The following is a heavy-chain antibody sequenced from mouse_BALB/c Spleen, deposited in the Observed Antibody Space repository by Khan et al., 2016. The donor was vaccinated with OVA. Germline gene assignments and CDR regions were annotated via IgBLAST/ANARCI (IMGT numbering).Heavy chain of an antibody. CDR3: ARRTTVYTMDY. CDR2: INPSSGYT. D-gene: IGHD1-1*01. Sequence: VQLQESGAELARPGASVKMSCKASGYTFTSNTMHWVKQRPGQGLEWIGYINPSSGYTNYNQNFKDKATLTADKSSSTAYMQLSSLTSEDSAVYYCARRTTVYTMDYWGQGTSVTVSS. CDR1: GYTFTSNT. J-gene: IGHJ4*01. V-gene: IGHV1-4*01.